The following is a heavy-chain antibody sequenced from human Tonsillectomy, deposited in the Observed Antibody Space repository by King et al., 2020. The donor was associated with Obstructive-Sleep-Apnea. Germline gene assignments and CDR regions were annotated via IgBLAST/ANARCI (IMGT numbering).Heavy chain of an antibody. CDR1: GFTFSNNA. D-gene: IGHD3-22*01. J-gene: IGHJ4*02. V-gene: IGHV3-23*04. CDR2: ISGRGGST. Sequence: DVQLVESGGGLVQPGGSLRLSCVASGFTFSNNAMSWVRRAPGKGLDWVSGISGRGGSTYSADSVKGRFTPSRDNSKNTLYLQMNSLRVEDTAIYYCVNPRYYYASSGSAFDYWGQGTLVIVSS. CDR3: VNPRYYYASSGSAFDY.